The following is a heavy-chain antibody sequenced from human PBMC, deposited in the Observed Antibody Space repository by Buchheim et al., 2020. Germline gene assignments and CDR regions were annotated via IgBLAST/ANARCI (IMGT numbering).Heavy chain of an antibody. CDR3: AKDLSSSARDYYYYYGMDV. Sequence: QVQLVESGGGVVQPGRSLRLSCAASGFTFSSYGMHWVRQAPGKGLEWVAYIRKDGSNKYYADSVKGRFTIYRDNSKNTLYLQMNSLRAEDTAVYYCAKDLSSSARDYYYYYGMDVWGQGTT. CDR2: IRKDGSNK. CDR1: GFTFSSYG. V-gene: IGHV3-30*02. D-gene: IGHD6-6*01. J-gene: IGHJ6*02.